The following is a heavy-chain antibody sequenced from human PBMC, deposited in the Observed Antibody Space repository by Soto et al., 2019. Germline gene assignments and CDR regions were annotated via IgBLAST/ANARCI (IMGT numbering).Heavy chain of an antibody. CDR2: IYYSGST. Sequence: SETMSLTCTVSGGSISSYYWSWIRQPPGKGLEWIGYIYYSGSTNYNPSLKSRVTISVDTSKNQFSLKLSSVTAADTAVYYCARDIRIAAAGSEFYYYGMDVWGQGTTVTVSS. CDR3: ARDIRIAAAGSEFYYYGMDV. V-gene: IGHV4-59*01. CDR1: GGSISSYY. D-gene: IGHD6-13*01. J-gene: IGHJ6*02.